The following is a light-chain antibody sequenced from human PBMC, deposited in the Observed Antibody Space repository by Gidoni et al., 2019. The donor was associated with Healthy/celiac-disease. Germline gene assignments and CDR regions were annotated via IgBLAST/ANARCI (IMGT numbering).Light chain of an antibody. Sequence: EIVRTEARATRSVSRGERATLPCKASQSVSSNLAWYQQKPGQAPRLLIDGASTRATGLPVRLSGTGSVTELTLTIRRLQSEDFAVYYRQQYNYWLSWTFGQXTKVEIK. V-gene: IGKV3-15*01. CDR1: QSVSSN. J-gene: IGKJ1*01. CDR2: GAS. CDR3: QQYNYWLSWT.